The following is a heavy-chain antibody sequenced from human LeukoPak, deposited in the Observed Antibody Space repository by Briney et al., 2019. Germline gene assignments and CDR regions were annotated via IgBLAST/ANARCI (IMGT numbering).Heavy chain of an antibody. D-gene: IGHD1-26*01. CDR1: IDSFSNYH. CDR3: ARGQGATVPQVGKNWFDP. V-gene: IGHV4-34*01. CDR2: VNESGGT. Sequence: SETLSLTCAVYIDSFSNYHWNWIRQTSAKGMEWIGEVNESGGTNISPSLRSRVILSVDTSKNQFSLKLISVTVADTAIYYCARGQGATVPQVGKNWFDPWGQGTRVTVSS. J-gene: IGHJ5*02.